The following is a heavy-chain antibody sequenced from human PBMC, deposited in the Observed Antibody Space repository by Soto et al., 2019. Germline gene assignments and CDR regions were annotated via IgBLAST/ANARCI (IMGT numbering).Heavy chain of an antibody. CDR1: GFTFSAYA. CDR3: AKDPALRAPDY. D-gene: IGHD3-16*02. J-gene: IGHJ4*02. CDR2: IVGDGGST. V-gene: IGHV3-23*01. Sequence: GGSLRLSCAASGFTFSAYAMSWVRQAPGKGLEWVSSIVGDGGSTYYADSVKGRFTISRDNSKNTLYLQMNSLRAEDTAVYYCAKDPALRAPDYWGQGTLVTVSS.